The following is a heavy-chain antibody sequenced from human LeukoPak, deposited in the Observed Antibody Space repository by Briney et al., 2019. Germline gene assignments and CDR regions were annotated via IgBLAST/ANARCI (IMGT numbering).Heavy chain of an antibody. D-gene: IGHD5-12*01. Sequence: ASVKVSCKASGYTFTSYYMHWVRQAPGQGLEWMGIINPSGGSTSYAQKFQGRVTMTRDTSTSTVYMDLSSLRSEDTAVYHCARDLEKRWLQLGPRVFDYWGQGTLVTVSS. J-gene: IGHJ4*02. CDR2: INPSGGST. V-gene: IGHV1-46*01. CDR3: ARDLEKRWLQLGPRVFDY. CDR1: GYTFTSYY.